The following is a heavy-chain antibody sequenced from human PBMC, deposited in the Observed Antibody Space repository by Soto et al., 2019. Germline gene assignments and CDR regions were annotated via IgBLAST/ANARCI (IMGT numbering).Heavy chain of an antibody. V-gene: IGHV4-39*01. CDR1: GGSISSSSYY. J-gene: IGHJ4*02. CDR3: AGYISSWLYYFGD. Sequence: QLQLQESGPGLVKPSETLSLTCTVSGGSISSSSYYWGWIRQPPGKGLEWIGSIYYSGSTYYNPSLKSRVTISVDTSKNQFSLKLSSVTAADTAVYYCAGYISSWLYYFGDWGQGSLVTVSS. CDR2: IYYSGST. D-gene: IGHD6-13*01.